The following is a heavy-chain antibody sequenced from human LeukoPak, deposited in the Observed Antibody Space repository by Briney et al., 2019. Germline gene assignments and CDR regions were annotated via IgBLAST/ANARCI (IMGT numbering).Heavy chain of an antibody. Sequence: SVKVSCKASGGTFSSYAISWVRQAPGQGLEWMGGIIPIFGTANYAQKFQGRVTITADESTSTAYMELSSLRSEDTAVYYCAGDTYYYDSSGYYFFDYWGQGTLVTVSS. CDR2: IIPIFGTA. D-gene: IGHD3-22*01. CDR1: GGTFSSYA. CDR3: AGDTYYYDSSGYYFFDY. J-gene: IGHJ4*02. V-gene: IGHV1-69*01.